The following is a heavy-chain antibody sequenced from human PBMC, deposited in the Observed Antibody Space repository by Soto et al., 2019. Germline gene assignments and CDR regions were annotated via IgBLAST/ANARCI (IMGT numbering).Heavy chain of an antibody. Sequence: XSVKVSCNASGYTFSTYAMHWVRQAPGQSLEWMGWINGGTGQTRYSQRFQDRVTITRDTPASTANMELTSLTSEDTAVYYCARGKGMEENYYYYGLDIWGQGTTVTVSS. D-gene: IGHD1-1*01. CDR1: GYTFSTYA. V-gene: IGHV1-3*01. CDR3: ARGKGMEENYYYYGLDI. CDR2: INGGTGQT. J-gene: IGHJ6*02.